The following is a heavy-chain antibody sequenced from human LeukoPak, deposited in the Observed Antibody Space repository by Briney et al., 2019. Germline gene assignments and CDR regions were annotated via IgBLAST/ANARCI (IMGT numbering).Heavy chain of an antibody. V-gene: IGHV4-39*07. J-gene: IGHJ4*02. Sequence: PSETLSLTCTVSGDSFSSVTDYWAWIRQPPGKGLEWIASGDYSGGTYYNPSLESRVTISVDTSKNQFSLKLSSVTAADTAVYYCATVTFRAPREGIAEDYWGQGTLVTVSS. CDR1: GDSFSSVTDY. CDR3: ATVTFRAPREGIAEDY. CDR2: GDYSGGT. D-gene: IGHD6-13*01.